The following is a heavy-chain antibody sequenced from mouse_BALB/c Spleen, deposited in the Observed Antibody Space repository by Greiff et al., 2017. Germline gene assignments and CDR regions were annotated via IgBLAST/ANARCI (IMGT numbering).Heavy chain of an antibody. CDR1: GFTFSSYA. J-gene: IGHJ4*01. CDR3: ARGGSSYAMGY. D-gene: IGHD1-1*01. Sequence: EVKLVESGGGLVKPGGSLKLSCAASGFTFSSYAMSWVRQTPEKRLEWVASISSGGSTYYPDSVKGRFTISRDNARNILYLQMSSLRSEDTAMYYCARGGSSYAMGYWGQGASVTVSS. V-gene: IGHV5-6-5*01. CDR2: ISSGGST.